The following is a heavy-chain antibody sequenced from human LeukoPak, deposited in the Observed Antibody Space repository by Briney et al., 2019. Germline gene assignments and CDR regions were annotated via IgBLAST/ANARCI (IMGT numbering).Heavy chain of an antibody. CDR3: ARDATDIVVVTSYYFDY. J-gene: IGHJ4*02. D-gene: IGHD3-22*01. CDR2: IRYDGSNK. CDR1: GFTFSSYG. V-gene: IGHV3-30*02. Sequence: PGGSLRLSCAASGFTFSSYGMHWVRQAPGKGLEWVAFIRYDGSNKYYADSVKGRFTISRDNSKNTLYLQMNSLRAEDTAVYYCARDATDIVVVTSYYFDYWGQGTLVTVSS.